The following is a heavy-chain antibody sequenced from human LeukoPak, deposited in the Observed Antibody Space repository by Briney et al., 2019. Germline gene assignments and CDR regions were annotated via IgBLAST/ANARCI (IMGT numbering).Heavy chain of an antibody. CDR1: GFTFSNAW. J-gene: IGHJ4*02. V-gene: IGHV3-15*01. Sequence: GGSLRLSCAASGFTFSNAWMSWVRQAPGKGLEWVGRIKSKTDGGTTDYAAPVKGRFTISRDDSKNTLYLQMNSLKTEDTAVYYCTTDLVSSGYDWDYWGQGTLVTVSS. CDR2: IKSKTDGGTT. D-gene: IGHD5-12*01. CDR3: TTDLVSSGYDWDY.